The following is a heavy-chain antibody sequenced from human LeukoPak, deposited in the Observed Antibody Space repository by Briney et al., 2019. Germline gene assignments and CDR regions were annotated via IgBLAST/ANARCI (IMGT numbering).Heavy chain of an antibody. CDR2: ISSSSSYI. V-gene: IGHV3-21*01. D-gene: IGHD5-24*01. CDR1: GFTFSSYV. CDR3: ASGEMATIKSY. Sequence: PGGSLRLSCAASGFTFSSYVMSWVRQAPGKGLEWVSSISSSSSYIYYADSVKGRFTISGDNAKNSLYLQMNSLRAEDTAVYYCASGEMATIKSYWGQGTLVTVSS. J-gene: IGHJ4*02.